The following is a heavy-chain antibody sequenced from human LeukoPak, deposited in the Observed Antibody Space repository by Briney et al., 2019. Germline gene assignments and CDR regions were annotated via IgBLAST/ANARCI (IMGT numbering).Heavy chain of an antibody. D-gene: IGHD1-26*01. CDR2: ISTSTTNI. V-gene: IGHV3-48*01. J-gene: IGHJ4*02. CDR1: GFTFGDYA. CDR3: ASWGEGALDN. Sequence: GGSLRLSCTASGFTFGDYAMTWVRQAPGKGLEWISYISTSTTNIYYANSVKGRFTISRDNAKKSLYLQMNSLRVEDTGVYYCASWGEGALDNWGQGTLVTVSS.